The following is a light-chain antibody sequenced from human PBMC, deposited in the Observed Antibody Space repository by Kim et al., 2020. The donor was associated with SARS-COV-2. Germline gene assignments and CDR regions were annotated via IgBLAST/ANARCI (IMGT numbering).Light chain of an antibody. CDR3: QVWDRSSDHRV. V-gene: IGLV3-21*04. CDR2: YDS. CDR1: NIESKS. Sequence: AAGKTARITCGGNNIESKSVHWYQQKPGQAPVLVIYYDSDRPSGIPERFSGSNSGNTATLTISRVEAGDEDDYYCQVWDRSSDHRVFGGGTQLTVL. J-gene: IGLJ3*02.